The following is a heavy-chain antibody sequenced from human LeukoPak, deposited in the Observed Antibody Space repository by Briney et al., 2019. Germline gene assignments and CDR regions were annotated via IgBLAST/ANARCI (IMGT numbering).Heavy chain of an antibody. CDR1: GGSLSSYY. CDR2: IYTSGST. V-gene: IGHV4-4*08. D-gene: IGHD3-3*01. CDR3: ARHLEGWWFDP. J-gene: IGHJ5*02. Sequence: PSETLSLTCTVSGGSLSSYYWNWIRQPPGKGLEWIGYIYTSGSTNYSPSVMSRVTMSVDTSKNQFSLKLSSVTAADTAVYYCARHLEGWWFDPWGQGTLVTVSS.